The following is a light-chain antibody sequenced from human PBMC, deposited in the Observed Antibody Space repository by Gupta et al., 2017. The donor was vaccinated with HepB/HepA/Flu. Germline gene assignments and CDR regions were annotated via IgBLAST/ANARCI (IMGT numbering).Light chain of an antibody. CDR1: QSVLYSSNNKNY. Sequence: DIVMTQSPDSLAVSLGERATINCKSSQSVLYSSNNKNYLAWYQQKPGQPPKLLIYWASNREYGVTDSFSGSGDGTDFTLTSSRRQDEDVAVYYGQQDYSTYTFGQGTKLEIK. V-gene: IGKV4-1*01. CDR3: QQDYSTYT. CDR2: WAS. J-gene: IGKJ2*01.